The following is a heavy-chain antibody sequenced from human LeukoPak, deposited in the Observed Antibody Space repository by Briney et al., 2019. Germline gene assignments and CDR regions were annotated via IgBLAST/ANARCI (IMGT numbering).Heavy chain of an antibody. D-gene: IGHD2-21*01. V-gene: IGHV3-20*04. J-gene: IGHJ5*02. CDR2: INWNGGST. CDR1: GFTFDDYG. Sequence: RPGGSLRLSCAASGFTFDDYGMSWVRQAPGKGLEWVSGINWNGGSTTYADSVKGRFTISRDNAKNSLYLQMNSLRAEDTAVYYCAKGQAVGETNWFDPWGQGTLVTVSS. CDR3: AKGQAVGETNWFDP.